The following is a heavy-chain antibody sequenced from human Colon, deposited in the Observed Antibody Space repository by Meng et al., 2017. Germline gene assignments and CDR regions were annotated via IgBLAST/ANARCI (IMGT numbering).Heavy chain of an antibody. J-gene: IGHJ4*02. CDR2: IFHFGST. CDR1: GDSIHDQW. CDR3: AKAAAYNLDI. D-gene: IGHD5-24*01. Sequence: PESGPGRMRPSGTLSLEGAGSGDSIHDQWFSWVRQPPGKGLEWIGEIFHFGSTNYNPSLESRVTISVDKSKNQVSLNLISVTAADTAVYYRAKAAAYNLDIWGPGILVTVSS. V-gene: IGHV4-4*02.